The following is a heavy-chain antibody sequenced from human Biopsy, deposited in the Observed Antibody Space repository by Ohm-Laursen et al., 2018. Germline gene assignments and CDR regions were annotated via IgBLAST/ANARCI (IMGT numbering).Heavy chain of an antibody. Sequence: SLRLSCTASGFTFSSHGMHWVRQASGKGLEWVGRIRSKAKSYATAYAASVTGRFTISRDDSKNTTYLQMNSLKTEDTAVYYCTLEGAGFDNWGQGTLVTVSS. CDR1: GFTFSSHG. CDR2: IRSKAKSYAT. J-gene: IGHJ4*02. CDR3: TLEGAGFDN. D-gene: IGHD3-10*01. V-gene: IGHV3-73*01.